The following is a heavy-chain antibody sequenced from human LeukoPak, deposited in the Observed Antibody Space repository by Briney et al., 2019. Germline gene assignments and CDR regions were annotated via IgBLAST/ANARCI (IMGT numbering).Heavy chain of an antibody. Sequence: GASVKVSCKASGGTFISYAISWVRQAPGQGLEWMGGIIPIFGTANYAQKFQGRVTITADESTSTAYMELSSLRSEDTAVYYCAGSPSKMDTAPVGTYIPTDWGQGTLVTVSS. J-gene: IGHJ4*02. CDR2: IIPIFGTA. CDR1: GGTFISYA. D-gene: IGHD5-18*01. V-gene: IGHV1-69*01. CDR3: AGSPSKMDTAPVGTYIPTD.